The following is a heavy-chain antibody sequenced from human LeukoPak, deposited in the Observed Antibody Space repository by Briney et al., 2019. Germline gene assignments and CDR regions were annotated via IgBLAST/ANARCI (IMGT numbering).Heavy chain of an antibody. CDR1: GFTFSSYA. Sequence: QSGGSLRLSCAASGFTFSSYAMSWVRQAPGKGLEWVSGIVESGGSTFYADSVKGRFTISRDNSKNTLYLQMNSLRAEDTALYYCAKDYSRWRGFDPGDHFDSWGQGTLVTVSS. J-gene: IGHJ4*02. D-gene: IGHD4-11*01. CDR2: IVESGGST. V-gene: IGHV3-23*01. CDR3: AKDYSRWRGFDPGDHFDS.